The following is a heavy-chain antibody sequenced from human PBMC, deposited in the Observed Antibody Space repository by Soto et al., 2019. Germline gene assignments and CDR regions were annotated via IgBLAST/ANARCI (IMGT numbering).Heavy chain of an antibody. Sequence: PVGSLRLSCAASGFTFSSYEMNWVRQAPGKGLEWVSYITPSGHTIYYSDSVKGRFTISRDNAKNSVYLQMNSLRAEDTAVYFCERGEWLLDLWGQGTPVTVSS. J-gene: IGHJ5*02. CDR1: GFTFSSYE. V-gene: IGHV3-48*03. CDR3: ERGEWLLDL. CDR2: ITPSGHTI. D-gene: IGHD3-3*01.